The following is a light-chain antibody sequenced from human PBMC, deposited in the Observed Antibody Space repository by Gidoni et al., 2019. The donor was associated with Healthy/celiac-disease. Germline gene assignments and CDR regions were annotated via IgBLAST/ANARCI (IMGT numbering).Light chain of an antibody. CDR3: QQYYGTPIT. CDR1: QSILYSSNNNNY. J-gene: IGKJ5*01. Sequence: DLLMTQSPDSLVLSLGERATINCKSSQSILYSSNNNNYLAWYQQKPGQPPKLLIYWASTRESGVPDRFRGSGSGTDFTLTISSLQAEDVAVYYCQQYYGTPITFGQXTRLEIK. CDR2: WAS. V-gene: IGKV4-1*01.